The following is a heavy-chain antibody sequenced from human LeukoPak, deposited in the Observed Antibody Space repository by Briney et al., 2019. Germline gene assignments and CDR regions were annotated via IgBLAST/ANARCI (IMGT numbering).Heavy chain of an antibody. J-gene: IGHJ6*03. CDR1: GYTFTRYG. CDR2: IRVDNGDT. Sequence: GASVKVSCKASGYTFTRYGISWVRQXXXXGXXWMGWIRVDNGDTXNAXKFQGRVTXTTDTSSTTIYMELRSLRSDDTAVYYCAGVNLYYNYMDVWGKGTTVTVSS. D-gene: IGHD1-14*01. V-gene: IGHV1-18*01. CDR3: AGVNLYYNYMDV.